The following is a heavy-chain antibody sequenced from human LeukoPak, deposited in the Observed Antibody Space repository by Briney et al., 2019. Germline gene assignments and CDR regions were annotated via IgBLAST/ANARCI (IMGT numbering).Heavy chain of an antibody. CDR1: GRSSSGYY. J-gene: IGHJ3*02. CDR2: INHRGST. CDR3: ARGARYFDWLLYNAFDI. Sequence: PSETLSLTCAVYGRSSSGYYWSWIRQPPGKGLEWIGEINHRGSTNYNPSLKSRVTISVDTSKNQFSLKLSSVTAADTAVYYCARGARYFDWLLYNAFDIWGQGTMVTVSS. V-gene: IGHV4-34*01. D-gene: IGHD3-9*01.